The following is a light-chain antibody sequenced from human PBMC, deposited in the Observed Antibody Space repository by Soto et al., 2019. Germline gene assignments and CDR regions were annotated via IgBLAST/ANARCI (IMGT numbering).Light chain of an antibody. CDR2: DAS. V-gene: IGKV3-20*01. CDR3: QHYANSVWT. Sequence: EIVLTQSPGTLSLSPGERATLSCRASQSVSNTNLVWYQQKRGQAPRLLIYDASSSGTGVPDRFRGSVSGTDFTLTINRLEPEDFAVYFCQHYANSVWTFGQGTNVEIK. CDR1: QSVSNTN. J-gene: IGKJ1*01.